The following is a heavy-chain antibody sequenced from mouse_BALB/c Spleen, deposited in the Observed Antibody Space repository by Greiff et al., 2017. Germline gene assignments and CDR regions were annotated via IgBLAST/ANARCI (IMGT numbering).Heavy chain of an antibody. D-gene: IGHD1-2*01. CDR3: ARSMGSLWAMDY. J-gene: IGHJ4*01. CDR1: GFNIKDTY. Sequence: QVQLQQSGAELVKPGASVKLSCTASGFNIKDTYIHWVKQRPGQGLEWIGWIYPGNVNTKYNEKFKGKATLTADKSSSTAYMQLSSLTSEDSAVYFCARSMGSLWAMDYWGQGTSVTVSS. V-gene: IGHV1S56*01. CDR2: IYPGNVNT.